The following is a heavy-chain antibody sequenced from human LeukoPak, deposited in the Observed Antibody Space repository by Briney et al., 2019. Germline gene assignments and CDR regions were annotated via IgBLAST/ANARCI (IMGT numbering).Heavy chain of an antibody. CDR1: GFTFSNYW. V-gene: IGHV3-7*01. D-gene: IGHD2-21*01. CDR3: ARDHVTPGLLFDY. J-gene: IGHJ4*02. CDR2: IKQDGSEK. Sequence: PGGSLRLSCAASGFTFSNYWMSWVRQAPGKGLEWVANIKQDGSEKYYVDSVKGRFTISRDNAKNSLYLQMNSLRAEDTAVYYCARDHVTPGLLFDYWGQGNLVTVSS.